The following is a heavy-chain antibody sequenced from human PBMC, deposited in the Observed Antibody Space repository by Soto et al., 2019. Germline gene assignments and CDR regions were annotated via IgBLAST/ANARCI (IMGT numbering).Heavy chain of an antibody. CDR1: GYTCSRSG. CDR3: SRGGSVPYYAPGLEA. D-gene: IGHD3-22*01. J-gene: IGHJ6*02. CDR2: IGTYNGDT. V-gene: IGHV1-18*01. Sequence: ASVKVSWKASGYTCSRSGISWVRQAPGQGLEWMGWIGTYNGDTNYAQKVQGRVTTTTDTSTSTAFMELMSLRSEDTAVCYCSRGGSVPYYAPGLEAWGQGTTVTVSS.